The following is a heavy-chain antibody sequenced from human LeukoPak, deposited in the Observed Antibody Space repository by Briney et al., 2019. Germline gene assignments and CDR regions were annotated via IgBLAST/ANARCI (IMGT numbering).Heavy chain of an antibody. D-gene: IGHD1-26*01. CDR1: GFSFGTYA. J-gene: IGHJ4*02. CDR3: ARGAILGGYNLIDD. Sequence: PGGSLGLSCAASGFSFGTYAMHWVRQAPGKGLEWVALILYDGSLENTADSVRGRFIISRDNSKNTLFLQMNSLRIEDTAVYYCARGAILGGYNLIDDWGQGTLGTVSS. V-gene: IGHV3-30*04. CDR2: ILYDGSLE.